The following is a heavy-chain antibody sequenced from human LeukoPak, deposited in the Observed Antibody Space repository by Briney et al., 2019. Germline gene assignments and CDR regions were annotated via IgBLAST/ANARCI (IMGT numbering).Heavy chain of an antibody. CDR1: GFTFSSYA. CDR2: ISGSGGST. V-gene: IGHV3-23*01. Sequence: GGSLRLSCAASGFTFSSYAMSWVRQAPGKGLEWVSAISGSGGSTYYADSVKGRFTISRDNSKNTLYLQMNSLRAEDTAVYYCAKARITMIVVARYYFDYWGQGTLVTVSS. J-gene: IGHJ4*02. CDR3: AKARITMIVVARYYFDY. D-gene: IGHD3-22*01.